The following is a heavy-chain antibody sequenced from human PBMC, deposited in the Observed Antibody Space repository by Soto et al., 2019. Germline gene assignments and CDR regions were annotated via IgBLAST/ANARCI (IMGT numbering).Heavy chain of an antibody. D-gene: IGHD6-13*01. CDR2: MYYRGNP. J-gene: IGHJ4*02. Sequence: SGTLSLTCTVSGGPMSSGGYYWSWIRQHPGKGLEWIGYMYYRGNPYYNPSLKSRVTISVDTSKNQFSLKLSSVTAADTAVYYCARIQSSSSWYFDFDYWAQGTLVTVSS. CDR1: GGPMSSGGYY. CDR3: ARIQSSSSWYFDFDY. V-gene: IGHV4-31*03.